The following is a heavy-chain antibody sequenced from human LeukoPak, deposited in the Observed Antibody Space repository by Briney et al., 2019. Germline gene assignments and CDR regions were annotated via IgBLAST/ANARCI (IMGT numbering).Heavy chain of an antibody. D-gene: IGHD3-16*02. CDR3: ARGYTKLGLLSGYFDY. CDR1: GFTFSRYW. CDR2: TNPDGSTT. Sequence: GGSLRLSCAASGFTFSRYWIHWVRQAPGKGLEWVSRTNPDGSTTTYADSVKGRFTISRDNSKNTLYLQMNSLRAEDTAVYYCARGYTKLGLLSGYFDYWGQGTLVTVSS. J-gene: IGHJ4*02. V-gene: IGHV3-74*01.